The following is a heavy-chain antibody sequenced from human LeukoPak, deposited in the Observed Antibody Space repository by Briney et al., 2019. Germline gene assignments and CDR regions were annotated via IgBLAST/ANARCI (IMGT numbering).Heavy chain of an antibody. Sequence: GGSLRLSCVASGFTFSKNWKHWVRQAPGKGLVWVSRIQGDGSNTNYADSVKGRFSISRDNAKNTVYLQMNSLRAEDTGIYYCARGTSAGGPISPFDFWGQGTVVTVSS. CDR3: ARGTSAGGPISPFDF. V-gene: IGHV3-74*01. CDR1: GFTFSKNW. CDR2: IQGDGSNT. J-gene: IGHJ4*02. D-gene: IGHD6-13*01.